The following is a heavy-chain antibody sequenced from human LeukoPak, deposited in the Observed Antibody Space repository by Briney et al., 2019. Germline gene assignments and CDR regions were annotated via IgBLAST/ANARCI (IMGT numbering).Heavy chain of an antibody. D-gene: IGHD5-18*01. J-gene: IGHJ4*02. CDR3: ARDSATDTAMVNFDY. CDR2: IWYDGSNK. CDR1: GFTFSSYG. V-gene: IGHV3-33*01. Sequence: PGRSLRLSCAASGFTFSSYGMHWGRQAPGKGLEWVAVIWYDGSNKYYADSVKGRFTISRDNSKNTLYLQMNSLRAEDTAVYYCARDSATDTAMVNFDYRGQGTLVTVSS.